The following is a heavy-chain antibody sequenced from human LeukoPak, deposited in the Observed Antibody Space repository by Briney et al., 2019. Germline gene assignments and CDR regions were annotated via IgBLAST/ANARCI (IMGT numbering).Heavy chain of an antibody. Sequence: SQSLSLSCAISGFSVSSNRVSWICMTPSPSRDLVWRGRTYYRSKWYNDYAGSLKSRISINPDTSKNQFSLQLNSVTPEDTAVYYCSRSDGASDFDYWGQGTLVTVSS. J-gene: IGHJ4*02. D-gene: IGHD5-24*01. V-gene: IGHV6-1*01. CDR2: TYYRSKWYN. CDR1: GFSVSSNRVS. CDR3: SRSDGASDFDY.